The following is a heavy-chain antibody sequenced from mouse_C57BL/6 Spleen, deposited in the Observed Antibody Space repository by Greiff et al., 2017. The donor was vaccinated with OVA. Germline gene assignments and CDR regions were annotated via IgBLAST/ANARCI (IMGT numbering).Heavy chain of an antibody. CDR2: LDPSDSYT. V-gene: IGHV1-69*01. CDR1: GYTFTSYW. CDR3: ASGGASQASYYFDD. D-gene: IGHD3-2*02. Sequence: VQLKQPGAELVMPGASVTLSCKASGYTFTSYWMHWVKQRPGQGLEWIGALDPSDSYTTYHQQFKGKSTLTVDNSSSTAYMQLSSRKTEYSAVDYCASGGASQASYYFDDWGQGNTLTVSS. J-gene: IGHJ2*01.